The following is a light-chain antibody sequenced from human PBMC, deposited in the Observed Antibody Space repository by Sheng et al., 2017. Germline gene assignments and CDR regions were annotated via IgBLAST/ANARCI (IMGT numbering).Light chain of an antibody. J-gene: IGLJ1*01. CDR2: DVS. Sequence: QSALTQPASVSGSPGQSITISCTGTSSDVGGYNYVSWYQQHPGKGPKVIIYDVSHRPSGVSNRFSGSKSGNTASLTISGLQAEDEADYYCTSYTSFSSLDVFGTGTKVTVL. V-gene: IGLV2-14*03. CDR3: TSYTSFSSLDV. CDR1: SSDVGGYNY.